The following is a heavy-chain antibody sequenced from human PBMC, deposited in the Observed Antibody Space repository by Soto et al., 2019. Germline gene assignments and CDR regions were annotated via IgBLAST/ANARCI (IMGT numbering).Heavy chain of an antibody. V-gene: IGHV4-59*08. CDR2: IHHSGST. J-gene: IGHJ6*02. CDR1: GGSISSYY. Sequence: ETLSLTCTVSGGSISSYYWSWFRQPPGKGLEWIGYIHHSGSTSYNPSLNSRVTMSVDTSKSQFSLKVSSVTAADTALYYCARQGFGQLHGLVDVWGPGTTVTVSS. CDR3: ARQGFGQLHGLVDV. D-gene: IGHD3-10*01.